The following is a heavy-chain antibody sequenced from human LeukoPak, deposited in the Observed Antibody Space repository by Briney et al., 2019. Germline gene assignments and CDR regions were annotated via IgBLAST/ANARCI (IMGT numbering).Heavy chain of an antibody. CDR2: VSSSGGAT. J-gene: IGHJ6*04. Sequence: PGGSLRLSCAASGFTLRTYEMTWVRQAPGKGLEWISFVSSSGGATFYADSVKGRFTVSRDNAENSVYLQMNSLRAEDTAIYYCARDPNSYFYGLDVWGKGTTVTVSS. CDR1: GFTLRTYE. CDR3: ARDPNSYFYGLDV. V-gene: IGHV3-48*03.